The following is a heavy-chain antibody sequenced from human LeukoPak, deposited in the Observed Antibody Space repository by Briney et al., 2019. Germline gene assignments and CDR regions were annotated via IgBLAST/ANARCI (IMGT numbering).Heavy chain of an antibody. CDR3: ARTRQWLRLRILGNWFDP. CDR1: GGSISSYY. V-gene: IGHV4-4*07. J-gene: IGHJ5*02. CDR2: IYTSGST. Sequence: KPSETLSLTCTVSGGSISSYYWSWIRQPAGKGLEWIGRIYTSGSTNYNPSLKSRVTVSVDTSKNQFSLKLSSVTAADTAVYHCARTRQWLRLRILGNWFDPWGQGTLVTVSS. D-gene: IGHD5-12*01.